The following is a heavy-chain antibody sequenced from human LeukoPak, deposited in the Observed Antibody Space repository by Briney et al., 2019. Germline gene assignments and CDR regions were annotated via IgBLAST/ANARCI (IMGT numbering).Heavy chain of an antibody. CDR2: IWYNGNDK. J-gene: IGHJ3*02. V-gene: IGHV3-33*01. CDR3: ARDRSAYCGGDCYASAFYI. Sequence: PGGSLRLSCAASGFTFSSYGMNWVRQAPGEGPEWVAVIWYNGNDKYYADSVKGRFTISRDNSKNMVYLQMNSLRAEDTAVYYCARDRSAYCGGDCYASAFYIWGQGTMVTVSS. CDR1: GFTFSSYG. D-gene: IGHD2-21*02.